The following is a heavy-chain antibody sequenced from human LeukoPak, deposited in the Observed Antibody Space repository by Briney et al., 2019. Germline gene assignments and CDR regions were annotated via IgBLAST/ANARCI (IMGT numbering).Heavy chain of an antibody. CDR1: GGTFTSYY. Sequence: ASVKVSCKASGGTFTSYYMHWVRQAPGQGLEWMGIINPSGGSTSYAQKFQGRVTMTRDTSTSTVYMELSSLRSEDTAVYYCARDPSTVRGLHYFDYWGQGTLVTVSS. CDR3: ARDPSTVRGLHYFDY. J-gene: IGHJ4*02. V-gene: IGHV1-46*01. CDR2: INPSGGST. D-gene: IGHD3-10*01.